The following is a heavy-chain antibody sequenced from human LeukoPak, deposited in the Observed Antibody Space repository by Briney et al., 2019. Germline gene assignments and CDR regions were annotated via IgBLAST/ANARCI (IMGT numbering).Heavy chain of an antibody. CDR1: GGSISSGSYY. V-gene: IGHV4-61*02. Sequence: PSQTLSLTCTVSGGSISSGSYYWSWIRQPAGKGLEWIGRIYTSGSTNYNPSLQSRVTISVDTSKNQFSLKLSSVTAADTAVYYCARKQWVEYYFESWGQGTQVTVSS. D-gene: IGHD6-19*01. CDR3: ARKQWVEYYFES. J-gene: IGHJ4*02. CDR2: IYTSGST.